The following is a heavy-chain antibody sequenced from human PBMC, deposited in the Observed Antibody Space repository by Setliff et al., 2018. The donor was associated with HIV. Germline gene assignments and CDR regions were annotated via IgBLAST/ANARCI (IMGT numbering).Heavy chain of an antibody. J-gene: IGHJ4*02. CDR3: ARVEYYYDSSGYYYDY. CDR1: GYKFTDYY. CDR2: INPNINPLRGGGGT. Sequence: ASVKVSCKASGYKFTDYYIHWVRQAPGQGLEWVGRINPNINPLRGGGGTNFAQKFQGRVTMTRDTSINTAYMDLSSLRSEDTAVYYCARVEYYYDSSGYYYDYWGQGTLVTVSS. D-gene: IGHD3-22*01. V-gene: IGHV1-2*06.